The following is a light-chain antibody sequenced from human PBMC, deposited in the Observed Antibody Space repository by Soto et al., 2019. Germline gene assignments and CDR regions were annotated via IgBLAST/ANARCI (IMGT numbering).Light chain of an antibody. J-gene: IGKJ1*01. CDR2: TTS. CDR3: QQYNSWPRT. Sequence: EIVMTQSPATLSVSPGERITISCRASQTVGSNLAWYQQKPGQAPRLLIYTTSSRATGVPAKFSGSGSGTEFTLTIDSMQSEDFVIYYCQQYNSWPRTFGQGPKVDIK. V-gene: IGKV3-15*01. CDR1: QTVGSN.